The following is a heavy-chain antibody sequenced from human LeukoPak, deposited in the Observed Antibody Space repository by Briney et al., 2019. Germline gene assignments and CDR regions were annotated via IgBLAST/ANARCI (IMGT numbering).Heavy chain of an antibody. CDR1: GFTFSSYA. Sequence: GGSQRLSCAASGFTFSSYAMSWVRQAPGKGLEWVSAISGSGGSTYYADSVKGRFTISRDNSKNTLYLQMNSLRAEDTAVYYCAKDSPAYYYGSGSYNYWGQGTLVTVSS. V-gene: IGHV3-23*01. J-gene: IGHJ4*02. CDR3: AKDSPAYYYGSGSYNY. D-gene: IGHD3-10*01. CDR2: ISGSGGST.